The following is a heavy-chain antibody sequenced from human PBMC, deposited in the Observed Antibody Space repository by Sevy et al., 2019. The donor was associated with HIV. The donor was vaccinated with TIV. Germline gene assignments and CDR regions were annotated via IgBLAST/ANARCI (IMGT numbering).Heavy chain of an antibody. CDR3: AREVLRLDY. Sequence: ASVKVSCKASGYTFNRYSMNWVRQAPGQGLEWMGWIVTDTGKATYAPGFTGRFVFSFDTSVSTAFLQISSLKAEDAAVYYCAREVLRLDYGGQGTLVTVSS. D-gene: IGHD1-26*01. J-gene: IGHJ4*02. CDR1: GYTFNRYS. CDR2: IVTDTGKA. V-gene: IGHV7-4-1*01.